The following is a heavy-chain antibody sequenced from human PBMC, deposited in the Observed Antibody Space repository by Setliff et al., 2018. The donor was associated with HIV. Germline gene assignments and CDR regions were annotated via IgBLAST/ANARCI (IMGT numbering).Heavy chain of an antibody. Sequence: GGSLRLSCTASGFTFGDYAMSWVRQAPGKGLEWVGFIRSKAYGGTTEYVASVKGRFTISRDDSKSIAYLQMNSLTTEDTAVYYCASSGDPHVGADYWGQGTLVTVS. J-gene: IGHJ4*02. V-gene: IGHV3-49*04. CDR2: IRSKAYGGTT. CDR3: ASSGDPHVGADY. CDR1: GFTFGDYA.